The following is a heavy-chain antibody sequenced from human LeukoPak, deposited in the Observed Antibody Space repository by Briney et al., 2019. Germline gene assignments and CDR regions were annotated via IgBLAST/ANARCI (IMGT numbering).Heavy chain of an antibody. CDR1: GFTFSSYG. CDR2: ISGSGGST. V-gene: IGHV3-23*01. J-gene: IGHJ5*02. D-gene: IGHD1-26*01. Sequence: GGTLRLSCAASGFTFSSYGMSWVRQAPGKGLEWVSAISGSGGSTYYADSVKGRFTTSRDNSKNTLYLQMNSLRAEDTAVYYCAKETRIVGATWFDPWGQGTLVTVSS. CDR3: AKETRIVGATWFDP.